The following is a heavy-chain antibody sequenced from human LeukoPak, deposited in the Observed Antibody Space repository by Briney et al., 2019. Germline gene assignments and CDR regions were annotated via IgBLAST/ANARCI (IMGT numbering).Heavy chain of an antibody. D-gene: IGHD6-13*01. J-gene: IGHJ5*02. V-gene: IGHV3-21*01. Sequence: GGSLRLSCVASGFRFSGYVMKWVRQAPGKGLEWISTISMSSSYMYYADSVRGRFTISRDNAKNTLYLQMNSLRAEDTAVYYCAGPSAAGMGNWFDPWGQGTLVTVSS. CDR1: GFRFSGYV. CDR2: ISMSSSYM. CDR3: AGPSAAGMGNWFDP.